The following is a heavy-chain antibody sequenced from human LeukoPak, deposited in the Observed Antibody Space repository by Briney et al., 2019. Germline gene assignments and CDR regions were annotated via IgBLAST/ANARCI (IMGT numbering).Heavy chain of an antibody. J-gene: IGHJ4*02. V-gene: IGHV1-69*04. Sequence: SVKVSCKTSGGTFSSYAISWVRQAPGQVLEWMGRIIPIFGIANYAQKFQGRVTITADKSTSTAYMELSSLRSEDTAVYYCARYYYDSSGFSQTFFDYWGQGTLVTVSS. CDR3: ARYYYDSSGFSQTFFDY. CDR2: IIPIFGIA. CDR1: GGTFSSYA. D-gene: IGHD3-22*01.